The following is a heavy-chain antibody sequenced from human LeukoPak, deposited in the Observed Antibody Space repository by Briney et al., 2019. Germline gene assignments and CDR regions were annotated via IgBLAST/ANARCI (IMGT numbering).Heavy chain of an antibody. V-gene: IGHV1-3*01. CDR3: ARGYYDSSGLYPDDRLDY. CDR2: INAGKGNA. J-gene: IGHJ4*02. Sequence: GASVKVSCKASGYTFTAYAMYWVRQAPGQRLEWMGWINAGKGNAKYSQKFQGRVTITRDTSASTAYMELSSLRSEDTAVYYCARGYYDSSGLYPDDRLDYWGQGTLVTVSS. CDR1: GYTFTAYA. D-gene: IGHD3-22*01.